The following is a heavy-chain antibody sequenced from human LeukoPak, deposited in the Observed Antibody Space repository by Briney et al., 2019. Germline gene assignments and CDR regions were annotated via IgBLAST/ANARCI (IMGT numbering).Heavy chain of an antibody. D-gene: IGHD3-22*01. CDR2: IYPGDSDT. J-gene: IGHJ4*02. V-gene: IGHV5-51*01. Sequence: GESLKISCKGSGYSFTSYWIGWVRQMPGKGLEWMGIIYPGDSDTRYSPSFQGQVTISADKSISTAYLQWSSLKASDTAMYYCATRGKIGGYSYYFDYWGQGTLVTVSS. CDR3: ATRGKIGGYSYYFDY. CDR1: GYSFTSYW.